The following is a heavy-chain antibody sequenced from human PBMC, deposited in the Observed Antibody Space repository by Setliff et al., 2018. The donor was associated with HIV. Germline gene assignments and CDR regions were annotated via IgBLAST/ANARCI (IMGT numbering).Heavy chain of an antibody. Sequence: PSETLSLTCTVSGGSISSSSYYWGWIRQPPGKGLEWIGSVYYSGTTYYNPSLESRVTISVDTSKNQFSLKLSSVTAADTAVYYCARHESGRSSSWSNFDYWGQGTLVTVSS. V-gene: IGHV4-39*01. CDR2: VYYSGTT. J-gene: IGHJ4*02. CDR3: ARHESGRSSSWSNFDY. CDR1: GGSISSSSYY. D-gene: IGHD6-13*01.